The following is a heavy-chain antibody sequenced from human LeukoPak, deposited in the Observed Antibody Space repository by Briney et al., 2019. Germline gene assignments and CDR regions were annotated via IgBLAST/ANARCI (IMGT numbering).Heavy chain of an antibody. J-gene: IGHJ6*02. CDR2: MNPNSGNT. Sequence: KKLEWMGWMNPNSGNTGYAQNIQGRVTMTRNNSISTAYMELSSLRSEDTAVYYCARGSSLRYFDWAYYYYYGMGVWGQGTPVTVSS. D-gene: IGHD3-9*01. CDR3: ARGSSLRYFDWAYYYYYGMGV. V-gene: IGHV1-8*01.